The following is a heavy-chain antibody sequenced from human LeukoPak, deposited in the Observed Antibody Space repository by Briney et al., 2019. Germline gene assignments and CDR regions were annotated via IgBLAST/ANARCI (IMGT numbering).Heavy chain of an antibody. V-gene: IGHV4-34*01. CDR3: ARGRKSGSYYKQRGTPCFDY. J-gene: IGHJ4*02. CDR2: INHSGST. D-gene: IGHD3-10*01. CDR1: GGSFSGYY. Sequence: SETLSLTCAVYGGSFSGYYWSWIRQPPGKGLEWIGEINHSGSTNYNPFLKSRVTISVDTSKNQFSLKLSSVTAADTAVYYCARGRKSGSYYKQRGTPCFDYWGQGTLVTVSS.